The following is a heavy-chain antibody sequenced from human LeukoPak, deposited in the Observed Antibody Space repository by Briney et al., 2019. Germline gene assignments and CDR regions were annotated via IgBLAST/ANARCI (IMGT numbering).Heavy chain of an antibody. D-gene: IGHD3-22*01. CDR2: ISGSGASP. CDR3: AKQPGSVVDSSGSLSRH. Sequence: GGSLRLSCAASGFTFSSYAMTWFRQAPGKGLEWVSTISGSGASPYYADSVKGRFTISRDNSKNTLYLQMNSLRAEDTAVYYCAKQPGSVVDSSGSLSRHWGQGTLVTVSS. V-gene: IGHV3-23*01. J-gene: IGHJ4*02. CDR1: GFTFSSYA.